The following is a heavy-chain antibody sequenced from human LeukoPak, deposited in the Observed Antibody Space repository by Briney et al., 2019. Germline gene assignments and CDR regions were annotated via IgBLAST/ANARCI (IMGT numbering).Heavy chain of an antibody. Sequence: PSETLSLTCAVYGGSFSGYYWSWIRQPPGKGLEWIGEINHSGSTNYNPSLKSRVTISVDTSKNQFSLKLSSVTAADTAVYYCARLEEGGDYGDNNWFDPWGQGTLVTVSS. CDR3: ARLEEGGDYGDNNWFDP. J-gene: IGHJ5*02. CDR2: INHSGST. V-gene: IGHV4-34*01. D-gene: IGHD4-17*01. CDR1: GGSFSGYY.